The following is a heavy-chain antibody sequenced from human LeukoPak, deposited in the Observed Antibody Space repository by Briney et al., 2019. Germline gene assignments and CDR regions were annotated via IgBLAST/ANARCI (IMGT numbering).Heavy chain of an antibody. Sequence: GGSLSLSCAASGFTLDNDAINWVRQPPGKGLEWVSGINWNSGSIGDADSVKRRFTISKDNAKNSLHLQRNRLRAEDTALYYCARRGSSWYLDYWGERTLVTLSP. CDR3: ARRGSSWYLDY. D-gene: IGHD6-13*01. V-gene: IGHV3-9*01. CDR1: GFTLDNDA. CDR2: INWNSGSI. J-gene: IGHJ4*02.